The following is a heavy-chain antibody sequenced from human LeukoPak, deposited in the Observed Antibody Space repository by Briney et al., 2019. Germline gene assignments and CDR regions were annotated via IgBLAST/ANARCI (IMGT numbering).Heavy chain of an antibody. CDR2: MNPNSGNT. J-gene: IGHJ5*02. V-gene: IGHV1-8*01. CDR3: ARDTPYFDWLGLDP. D-gene: IGHD3-9*01. Sequence: ASVKVSCKASGYTFTSYDNNWVRQATGQGLEWMGWMNPNSGNTSYAQKFQGRVTMTRNTSISTAYMELSSLRSEDTAVYYCARDTPYFDWLGLDPWGQGTLVTVSS. CDR1: GYTFTSYD.